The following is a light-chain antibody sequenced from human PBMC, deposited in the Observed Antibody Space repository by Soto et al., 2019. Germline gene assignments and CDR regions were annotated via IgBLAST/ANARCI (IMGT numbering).Light chain of an antibody. CDR3: QQYNNWPWT. Sequence: EVVMTQSPATLSVSPWERATLSCRASQSISDTLAWYQQKPGQAPRLLIYGASTRAPGFPARFSGSGSGTDFTLTISSLQSEDFAVYYCQQYNNWPWTFAQGTKVDI. CDR2: GAS. CDR1: QSISDT. J-gene: IGKJ1*01. V-gene: IGKV3-15*01.